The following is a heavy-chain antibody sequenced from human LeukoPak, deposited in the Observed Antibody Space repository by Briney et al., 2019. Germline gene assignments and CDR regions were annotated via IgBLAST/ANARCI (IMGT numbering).Heavy chain of an antibody. CDR1: GGTFSSYA. Sequence: SVKVSCKASGGTFSSYAISWVRQAPGQGLEWMGGIIPIFGTANYAQKFQGRVTITTDESTSTAYMELSSLRSEDTAVYYCARGVVVPAATYHYYYYMDVWGKGTTVTVSS. D-gene: IGHD2-2*01. J-gene: IGHJ6*03. CDR2: IIPIFGTA. CDR3: ARGVVVPAATYHYYYYMDV. V-gene: IGHV1-69*05.